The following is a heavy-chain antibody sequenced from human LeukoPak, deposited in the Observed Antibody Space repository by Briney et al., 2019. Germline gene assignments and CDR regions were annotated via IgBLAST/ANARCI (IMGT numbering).Heavy chain of an antibody. D-gene: IGHD2-2*01. CDR2: INAGGTHT. CDR3: ARDKGLDDIVVVPDVIAGVMDV. CDR1: GYPFTNYY. Sequence: GASVKVSCKASGYPFTNYYLHWVRQAPGQGLEWMGIINAGGTHTRNAQKFQGRLTLTRDTSTSTVYMELTSLTFEDTAVYYCARDKGLDDIVVVPDVIAGVMDVWGRGTTVTVSS. J-gene: IGHJ6*02. V-gene: IGHV1-46*01.